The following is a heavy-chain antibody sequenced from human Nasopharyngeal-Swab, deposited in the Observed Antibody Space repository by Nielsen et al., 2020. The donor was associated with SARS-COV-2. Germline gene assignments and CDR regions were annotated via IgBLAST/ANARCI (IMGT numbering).Heavy chain of an antibody. J-gene: IGHJ6*03. CDR3: ARGGVGVVPSPVLGLGPYYSYYCMDV. D-gene: IGHD2-2*01. CDR2: VCQGGGT. V-gene: IGHV4-34*01. Sequence: WIRQPPGKGLEWIGEVCQGGGTNYNPSLKNRVTISVATSKNQFSLKLSSVTAAETAVYYCARGGVGVVPSPVLGLGPYYSYYCMDVWGKGTTVTVSS.